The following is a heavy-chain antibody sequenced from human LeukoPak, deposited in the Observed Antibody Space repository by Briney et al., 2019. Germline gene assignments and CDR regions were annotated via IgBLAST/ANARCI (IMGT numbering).Heavy chain of an antibody. CDR1: GGSISSSSYY. J-gene: IGHJ5*02. D-gene: IGHD3-10*01. V-gene: IGHV4-39*01. CDR2: IYYSGST. Sequence: SETLSLTCTVSGGSISSSSYYWGWIRQPPGKGLEWIGSIYYSGSTYYNPSLKSRVTISVDTSKNQFSLKLSSVTAADTAVYYCARHRIPTYYYGSGSYMKDNWFDPWGQGTLVTVSS. CDR3: ARHRIPTYYYGSGSYMKDNWFDP.